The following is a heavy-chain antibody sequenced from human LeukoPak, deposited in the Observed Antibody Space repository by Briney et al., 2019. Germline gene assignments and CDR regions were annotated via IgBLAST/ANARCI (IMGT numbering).Heavy chain of an antibody. J-gene: IGHJ4*02. V-gene: IGHV1-18*01. D-gene: IGHD5-24*01. CDR1: GYTFTSYG. Sequence: ASLKVSCKASGYTFTSYGISWVRQAPGRGLEWMGWISAYNGNTNYAQKLQGRVTMTTDTSTSTAYMELRSLRSDDTAVYYCARAKAVEMATNFDYWGQGTLVTVSS. CDR3: ARAKAVEMATNFDY. CDR2: ISAYNGNT.